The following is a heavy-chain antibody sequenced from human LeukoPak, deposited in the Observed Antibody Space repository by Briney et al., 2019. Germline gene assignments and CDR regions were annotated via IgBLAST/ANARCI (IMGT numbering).Heavy chain of an antibody. CDR3: ASSRYYYGSGIFSV. J-gene: IGHJ6*02. CDR2: ISISSSDT. V-gene: IGHV3-11*03. CDR1: GFTFSDYY. Sequence: GGPLRLSCAASGFTFSDYYMSWIRQAPGKGREWVLYISISSSDTNYADSVKCRFTISTENTKTSLYLQMNSPRAEDTAVYYCASSRYYYGSGIFSVWGQGTTVTVSS. D-gene: IGHD3-10*01.